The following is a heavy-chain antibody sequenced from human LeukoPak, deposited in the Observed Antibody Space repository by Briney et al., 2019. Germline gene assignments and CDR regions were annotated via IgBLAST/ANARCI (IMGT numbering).Heavy chain of an antibody. CDR3: AKGAYYYGSGSYYVIGY. Sequence: PGGTLRLSCAASGFIFSSYGMHWVRQAPGKGLEWVAVIPYDGSNKYYADSVKGRFTISRDNSKNTLYLQMNSLRAEDTAVYYCAKGAYYYGSGSYYVIGYWGQGTLVTVST. CDR2: IPYDGSNK. J-gene: IGHJ4*02. CDR1: GFIFSSYG. D-gene: IGHD3-10*01. V-gene: IGHV3-30*18.